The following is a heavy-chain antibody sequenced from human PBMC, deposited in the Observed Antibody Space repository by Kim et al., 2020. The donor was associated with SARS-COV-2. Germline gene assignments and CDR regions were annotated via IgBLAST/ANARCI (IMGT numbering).Heavy chain of an antibody. V-gene: IGHV3-21*01. D-gene: IGHD5-12*01. CDR2: ISSSSSYI. Sequence: GGSLRLSCAASGFTFSSYSMNWVRQAPGKGLEWVSSISSSSSYIYYADSVKGRFTISRDNAKNSLYLQMNSLRAEDTAVYYCARDLYSGYDLYYWGQGTLVTVSS. CDR1: GFTFSSYS. J-gene: IGHJ4*02. CDR3: ARDLYSGYDLYY.